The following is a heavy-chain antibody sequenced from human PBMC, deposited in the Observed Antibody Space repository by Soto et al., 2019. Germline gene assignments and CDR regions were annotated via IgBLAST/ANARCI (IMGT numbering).Heavy chain of an antibody. CDR2: INPNSGGT. D-gene: IGHD6-13*01. V-gene: IGHV1-2*04. Sequence: AASVKVSCKASGYTFTGYYMHWVRQAPGQGLEWMGWINPNSGGTSYAQKFQGWVTMTRDTSISTAYMELSRLRSDDTAVYYCARSIAAAGIAWFDPWGQGTLVTVSS. CDR3: ARSIAAAGIAWFDP. J-gene: IGHJ5*02. CDR1: GYTFTGYY.